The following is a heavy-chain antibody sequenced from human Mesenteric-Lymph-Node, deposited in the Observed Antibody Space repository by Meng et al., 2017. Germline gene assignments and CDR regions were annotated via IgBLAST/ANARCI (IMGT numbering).Heavy chain of an antibody. D-gene: IGHD3-22*01. Sequence: GESLKISCAASGFTFSTSSMNWVRQAPGKGLEWVSVIYSDGSRYYADSVKGRFSISRDNSKNTLYLHMNSLRAEDTAVYYCAREQYESRGHWGQGTLVTVSS. V-gene: IGHV3-53*01. CDR3: AREQYESRGH. CDR2: IYSDGSR. CDR1: GFTFSTSS. J-gene: IGHJ4*02.